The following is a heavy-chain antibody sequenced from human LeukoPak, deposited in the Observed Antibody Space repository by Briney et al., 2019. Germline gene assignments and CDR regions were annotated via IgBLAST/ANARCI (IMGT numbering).Heavy chain of an antibody. CDR2: ISSSSSYI. CDR3: ARLKDIVVVPAAANDY. D-gene: IGHD2-2*01. Sequence: GGSLRLSCAASGFTFAGYAMSWVRQAPGKGLEWVSSISSSSSYIYYADSVKGRFTISRDNAKNSLYLQMNSLRAEDTAVYYCARLKDIVVVPAAANDYWGQGTLVTVSS. CDR1: GFTFAGYA. J-gene: IGHJ4*02. V-gene: IGHV3-21*01.